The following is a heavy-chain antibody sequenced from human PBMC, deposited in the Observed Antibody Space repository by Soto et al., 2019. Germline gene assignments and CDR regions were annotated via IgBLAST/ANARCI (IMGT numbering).Heavy chain of an antibody. CDR3: ASDSSGSHGFDY. D-gene: IGHD6-19*01. Sequence: GASVKVSCKASGYTFTSYAMHWVRQAPGQRLEWMGWINAGNGNTKYSQKFQGRVTITRDTSASTAYMELSGLRSEDTAVYYCASDSSGSHGFDYWGQGTLVTVSS. J-gene: IGHJ4*02. CDR2: INAGNGNT. CDR1: GYTFTSYA. V-gene: IGHV1-3*01.